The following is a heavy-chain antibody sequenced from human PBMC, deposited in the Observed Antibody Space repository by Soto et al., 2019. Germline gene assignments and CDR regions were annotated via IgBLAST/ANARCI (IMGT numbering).Heavy chain of an antibody. J-gene: IGHJ4*02. D-gene: IGHD2-15*01. CDR1: GGSISSGGYY. CDR3: ARDFGYCSGGSCYPEGSYFDF. CDR2: IYYSGST. V-gene: IGHV4-31*03. Sequence: QVQLQESGPGLVKPSQTLSLTCTVSGGSISSGGYYWSWIRQHPGKGLEWIGYIYYSGSTYYNPSLKSRVTISVDTTKNQFSLKLSSMTAADTVVYYCARDFGYCSGGSCYPEGSYFDFWGQGTLVTVSS.